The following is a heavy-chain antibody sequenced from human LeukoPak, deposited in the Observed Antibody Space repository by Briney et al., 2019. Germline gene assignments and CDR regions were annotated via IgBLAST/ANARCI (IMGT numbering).Heavy chain of an antibody. V-gene: IGHV3-48*04. CDR3: ARDRGRVPAALGY. D-gene: IGHD2-2*01. CDR1: GFTFSSYS. J-gene: IGHJ4*02. Sequence: GGSLRLSCAASGFTFSSYSMHWVRQAPGKGLEWVSYISSSSSTIYYADSVKGRFTISRDNAKNSLYLQMNGLRAEDAAVYYCARDRGRVPAALGYWGQGTLVTVSS. CDR2: ISSSSSTI.